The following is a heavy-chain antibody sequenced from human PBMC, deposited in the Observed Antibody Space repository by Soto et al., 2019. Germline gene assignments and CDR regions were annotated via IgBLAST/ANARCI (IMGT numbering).Heavy chain of an antibody. J-gene: IGHJ6*02. D-gene: IGHD3-10*01. CDR3: AASSGSYYYYYGMDV. CDR2: IDPSDSYT. Sequence: EVQLVQSGAEVKKPGESLRISCKGSGYSFTSYWISWVRQMPGKGLEWMGRIDPSDSYTNYSPSFQGHVTISADKSISTAYLQWSSLKASDTAMYYCAASSGSYYYYYGMDVWGQGTTVTVSS. V-gene: IGHV5-10-1*03. CDR1: GYSFTSYW.